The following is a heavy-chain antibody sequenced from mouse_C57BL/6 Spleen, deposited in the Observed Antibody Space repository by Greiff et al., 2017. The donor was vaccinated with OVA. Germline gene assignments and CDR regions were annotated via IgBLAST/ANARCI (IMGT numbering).Heavy chain of an antibody. J-gene: IGHJ2*01. D-gene: IGHD2-3*01. CDR1: GFTFSSYT. Sequence: EVKLVESGGGLVKPGGSLKLSCVASGFTFSSYTMSWVRQTPEKRLEWVATISGGGGNTYYPDSVKGRFTISRDNAKNTLYLQMSSLRSEDTALYYCARLGLLRLDYWGQGTTLTVSS. CDR3: ARLGLLRLDY. CDR2: ISGGGGNT. V-gene: IGHV5-9*01.